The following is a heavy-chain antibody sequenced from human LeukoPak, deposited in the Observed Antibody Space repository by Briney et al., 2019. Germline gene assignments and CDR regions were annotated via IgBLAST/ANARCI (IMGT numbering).Heavy chain of an antibody. V-gene: IGHV3-33*01. J-gene: IGHJ4*02. CDR1: GFTFSSYG. CDR3: ARSGSYYVVDY. Sequence: GGSLRLSCAASGFTFSSYGMHWVRQAPGKGLEWVAVIWYDGSNKYYADSVKGRFTISRDNSKNTLYLQMNSLRAEDTAVYYCARSGSYYVVDYWGQGTLVTVSS. CDR2: IWYDGSNK. D-gene: IGHD1-26*01.